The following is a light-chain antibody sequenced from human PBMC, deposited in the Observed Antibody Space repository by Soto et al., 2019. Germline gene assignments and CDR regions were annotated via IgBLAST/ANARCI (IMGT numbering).Light chain of an antibody. CDR2: AAS. J-gene: IGKJ1*01. CDR3: QQSYSTPPWT. Sequence: IQMTQSPSSLSASVGYRFTITCRSSQSISSYLNWYQQKPGKAPKLLIYAASSLQSGVPSRFSGSGSGTDFTLTISSLQPEDFATYYCQQSYSTPPWTFGQGTKVDIK. CDR1: QSISSY. V-gene: IGKV1-39*01.